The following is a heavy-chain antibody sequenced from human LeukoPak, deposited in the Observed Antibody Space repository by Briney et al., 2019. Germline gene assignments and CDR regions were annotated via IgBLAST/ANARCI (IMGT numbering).Heavy chain of an antibody. J-gene: IGHJ6*03. Sequence: PGGSLRLSCAASGFTFSNYWMSWVRQAPGKGLEWVSSISSSSSYIYYADSVKGRFTISRDNAKNSLYLQMNSLRAEDTAVYYCARGGEEYQLLYNYYYYYMDVWGKGTTVTVSS. D-gene: IGHD2-2*02. V-gene: IGHV3-21*01. CDR3: ARGGEEYQLLYNYYYYYMDV. CDR2: ISSSSSYI. CDR1: GFTFSNYW.